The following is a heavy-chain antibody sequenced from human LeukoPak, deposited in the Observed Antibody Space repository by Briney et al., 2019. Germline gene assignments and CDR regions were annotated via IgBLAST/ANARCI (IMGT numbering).Heavy chain of an antibody. Sequence: PGGSLRLSCAGSGFTFSSYLMSWVRQAPGKGLEWVANIKQDGSEKYYVDSVKGRFTISRDNSKNTLYLQMNSLRAEDTAVYYCAKVYDLGGSSWSPVDYWGQGTLVTVSS. D-gene: IGHD6-13*01. V-gene: IGHV3-7*03. CDR2: IKQDGSEK. CDR1: GFTFSSYL. J-gene: IGHJ4*02. CDR3: AKVYDLGGSSWSPVDY.